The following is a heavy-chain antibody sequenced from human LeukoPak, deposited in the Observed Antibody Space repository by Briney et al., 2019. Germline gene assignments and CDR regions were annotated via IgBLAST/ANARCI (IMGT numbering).Heavy chain of an antibody. CDR2: INHSGST. V-gene: IGHV4-34*01. D-gene: IGHD3-10*01. J-gene: IGHJ4*02. Sequence: SETLSLTCAVYGGSFSGYYWSWIRQPPGKGLEWIGEINHSGSTNYNPSLKSRVTISVDTSKNQFSLKLSSVTAADTAVYYCASNLYYGSGRAHDYWGQGTLVTVSS. CDR1: GGSFSGYY. CDR3: ASNLYYGSGRAHDY.